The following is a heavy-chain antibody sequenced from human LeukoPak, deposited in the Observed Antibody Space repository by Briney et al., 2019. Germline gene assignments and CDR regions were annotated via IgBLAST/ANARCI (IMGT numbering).Heavy chain of an antibody. D-gene: IGHD3-10*01. V-gene: IGHV4-59*07. CDR3: ARVLLWFGEFPNWFDP. CDR2: IYYSGST. Sequence: SDTLSLTCNVSGCTISSYYCNWIRQPPGKGLEWIGCIYYSGSTNYNPSLKSRVTISGDTSKTQFSLKLSFVTAADTAVYYCARVLLWFGEFPNWFDPWGQGNLVTVSS. J-gene: IGHJ5*02. CDR1: GCTISSYY.